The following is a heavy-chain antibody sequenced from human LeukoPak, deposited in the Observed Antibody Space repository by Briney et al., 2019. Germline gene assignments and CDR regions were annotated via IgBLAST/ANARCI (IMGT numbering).Heavy chain of an antibody. CDR2: IRYDGSNK. D-gene: IGHD6-13*01. CDR3: AKAEGAIGSSWYKELDY. CDR1: GFTFSSYG. Sequence: GGSLRLSCAASGFTFSSYGMHWVRQAPGKGLEWVAFIRYDGSNKYYADSVKGRFTISRDNSKNTLYLQMNSLRAEDTAVYYCAKAEGAIGSSWYKELDYWGQGTLVTVSS. V-gene: IGHV3-30*02. J-gene: IGHJ4*02.